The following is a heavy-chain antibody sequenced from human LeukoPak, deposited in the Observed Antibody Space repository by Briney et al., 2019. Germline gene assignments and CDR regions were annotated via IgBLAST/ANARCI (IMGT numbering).Heavy chain of an antibody. Sequence: GGSLRLSCAASGFTFSSYGMHWVRQAPGKGLQWVAYIQYDGSNQQYADSVKGRFSISRDRSKNILYLQMNSLRAEDTAVYSCAKDRCSNGIGCYYYYTDVWGKGTTVTISS. CDR3: AKDRCSNGIGCYYYYTDV. J-gene: IGHJ6*03. V-gene: IGHV3-30*02. CDR1: GFTFSSYG. D-gene: IGHD2-8*01. CDR2: IQYDGSNQ.